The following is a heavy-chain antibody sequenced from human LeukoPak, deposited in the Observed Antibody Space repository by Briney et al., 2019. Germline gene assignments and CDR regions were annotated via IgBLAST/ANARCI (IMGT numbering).Heavy chain of an antibody. CDR1: GFIFSNFG. CDR3: AKKNSYGSGAGDPLDV. CDR2: ISHDGSLK. D-gene: IGHD3-10*01. V-gene: IGHV3-30*18. Sequence: GRSLRLSCAASGFIFSNFGMHWVRQAPGKGLEWVAVISHDGSLKYYLDFVKGRFTISRDNSKNTLYLQMDSLRVEDTAVYYCAKKNSYGSGAGDPLDVWGHGTLVTVSS. J-gene: IGHJ3*01.